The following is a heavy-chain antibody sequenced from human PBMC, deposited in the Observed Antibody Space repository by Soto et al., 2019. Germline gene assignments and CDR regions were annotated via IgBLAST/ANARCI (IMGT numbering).Heavy chain of an antibody. CDR1: GGSISSYY. V-gene: IGHV4-59*01. J-gene: IGHJ4*02. Sequence: SETLSLTCTVSGGSISSYYWSWIRQPPGKGLEWIGYIYYSGSTNYNPSLKSRVTISVDTSKNQFSLKLSSVTAADTAVYYCARGRVYYYGSGTDPTYYFDYWGQGTLVTVSS. D-gene: IGHD3-10*01. CDR2: IYYSGST. CDR3: ARGRVYYYGSGTDPTYYFDY.